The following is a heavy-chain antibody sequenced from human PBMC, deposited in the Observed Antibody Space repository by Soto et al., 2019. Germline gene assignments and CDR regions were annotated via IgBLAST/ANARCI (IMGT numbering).Heavy chain of an antibody. Sequence: EVQLVESGGGLVKPGGSLRLSCAASGFTFSSYSMNWVRQAPGKGLEWVSSISSSSSYIYYADSVKGRFTISRDNAKNSLYLQMNRLRAEDTAVYYCWRDYPGGYDFLLGYLDGWGQGTTVTVSS. CDR2: ISSSSSYI. D-gene: IGHD5-12*01. V-gene: IGHV3-21*01. J-gene: IGHJ6*02. CDR3: WRDYPGGYDFLLGYLDG. CDR1: GFTFSSYS.